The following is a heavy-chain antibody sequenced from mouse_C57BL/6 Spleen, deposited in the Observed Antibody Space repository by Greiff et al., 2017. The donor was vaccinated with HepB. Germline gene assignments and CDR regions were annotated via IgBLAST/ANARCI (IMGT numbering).Heavy chain of an antibody. J-gene: IGHJ3*01. CDR2: ISSGGDYI. Sequence: EVQGVESGEGLVKPGGSLKLSCAASGFTFSSYAMSWVRQTPEKRLEWVAYISSGGDYIYYADTVKGRFTISRDNARNTLYLQMSSLKSEDTAMYYCTREGGYGAWFAYWGQGTLVTVSA. CDR3: TREGGYGAWFAY. D-gene: IGHD2-2*01. V-gene: IGHV5-9-1*02. CDR1: GFTFSSYA.